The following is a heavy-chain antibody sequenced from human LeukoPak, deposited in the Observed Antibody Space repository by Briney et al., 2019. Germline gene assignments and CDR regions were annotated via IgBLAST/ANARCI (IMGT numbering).Heavy chain of an antibody. Sequence: GGSLRLSCAASGFTLSKYWMLWVRQAPGKGLETVSRINTDGTVTTYADSVKGRFTVSRDNADNTMFLQMNSVRDEDTAVYYCATKQWLAPPPDSWGQGTPVTVSS. J-gene: IGHJ4*02. V-gene: IGHV3-74*01. CDR2: INTDGTVT. D-gene: IGHD6-19*01. CDR1: GFTLSKYW. CDR3: ATKQWLAPPPDS.